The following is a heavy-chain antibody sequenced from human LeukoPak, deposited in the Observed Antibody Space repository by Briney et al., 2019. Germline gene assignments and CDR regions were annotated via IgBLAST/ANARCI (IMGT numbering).Heavy chain of an antibody. D-gene: IGHD3-22*01. Sequence: PSETLSLTCTVSGGSISNYYWNWIRLPPGKGLEWIGHIYYSGSTNYNPSLKSRVTISVDTSRNQFSPNLNSVTAADTAVYYCARNSSGSQYYHYMDVWGKGTTVTVSS. V-gene: IGHV4-59*01. CDR2: IYYSGST. CDR3: ARNSSGSQYYHYMDV. J-gene: IGHJ6*03. CDR1: GGSISNYY.